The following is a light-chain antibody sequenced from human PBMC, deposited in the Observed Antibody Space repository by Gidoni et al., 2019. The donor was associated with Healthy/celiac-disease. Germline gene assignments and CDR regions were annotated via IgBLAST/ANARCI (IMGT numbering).Light chain of an antibody. CDR2: GAS. V-gene: IGKV3-15*01. CDR3: QQYNNWPLMYT. J-gene: IGKJ2*01. Sequence: ETGMTQSPPTLSVPPGERATLACRASQSVSSNLAWYQQKPGQAPRLLIYGASTRATGIPARFSGSGSGTEFTLTISSLQSEDFAVYYCQQYNNWPLMYTFGQGTKLEIK. CDR1: QSVSSN.